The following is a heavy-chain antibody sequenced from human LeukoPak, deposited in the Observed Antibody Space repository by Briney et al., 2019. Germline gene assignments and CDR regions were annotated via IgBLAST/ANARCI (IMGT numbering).Heavy chain of an antibody. CDR2: IYIGDST. D-gene: IGHD6-19*01. CDR3: ARCKKVYSSGWYADY. CDR1: GFNVSSNY. Sequence: GGSLRLSCAASGFNVSSNYMSWVRQAPGKGLEWVSVIYIGDSTYDADSVKGRFIISRDNSKNTVYLQMNSLRAGDTAVYYCARCKKVYSSGWYADYWGQGTLVTVPS. J-gene: IGHJ4*02. V-gene: IGHV3-53*01.